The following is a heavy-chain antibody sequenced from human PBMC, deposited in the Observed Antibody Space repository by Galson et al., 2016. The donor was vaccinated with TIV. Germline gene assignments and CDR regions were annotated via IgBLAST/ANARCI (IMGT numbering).Heavy chain of an antibody. J-gene: IGHJ4*02. D-gene: IGHD3-3*01. Sequence: SVKVSCKASGYTFTNYGITWVRQAPGQGPECMGWISAFSGKTEYVEKFQGRVTMTTDTATTTAYMEMTGLRSDDTAVYYCARISYDVWSGYRAPYDFWGQGTLVTVSS. CDR3: ARISYDVWSGYRAPYDF. CDR2: ISAFSGKT. CDR1: GYTFTNYG. V-gene: IGHV1-18*01.